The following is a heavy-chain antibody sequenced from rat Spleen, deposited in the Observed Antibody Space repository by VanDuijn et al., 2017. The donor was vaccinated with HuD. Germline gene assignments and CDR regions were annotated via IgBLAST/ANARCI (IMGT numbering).Heavy chain of an antibody. CDR2: ITNAGGST. V-gene: IGHV5-25*01. J-gene: IGHJ2*01. CDR3: TGPFDY. CDR1: GFTFSKYD. Sequence: EVQLVESGGGIVQPGRSMKLSCAASGFTFSKYDMVWVRQAPGKGLEWVASITNAGGSTYYSDSVKGRFTISRDNAKSTLYLQMNSLRSEDTATYYCTGPFDYWGQGVMVTVSS.